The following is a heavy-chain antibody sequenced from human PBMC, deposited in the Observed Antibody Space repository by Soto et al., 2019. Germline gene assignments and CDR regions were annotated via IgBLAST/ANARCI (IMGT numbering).Heavy chain of an antibody. J-gene: IGHJ4*01. Sequence: EVQLVESGGGLIQPGGSLRLSCAASGFAVSSKYMTWVRQAPGKGLEWVSVIYGGGTTYYADSVKGRFTISRDTSKNTLYLQLNSLRAEAPALYYCVRPPGWPGFDFWGQEPWSPSPQ. CDR2: IYGGGTT. D-gene: IGHD6-19*01. CDR3: VRPPGWPGFDF. V-gene: IGHV3-53*01. CDR1: GFAVSSKY.